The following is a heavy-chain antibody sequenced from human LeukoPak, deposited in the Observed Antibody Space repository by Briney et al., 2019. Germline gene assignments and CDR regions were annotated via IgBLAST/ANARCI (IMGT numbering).Heavy chain of an antibody. V-gene: IGHV4-38-2*02. Sequence: SETLSFTCTVSGYSISSGYYWGWIRPPPGKGLEWIGSIYHSGSTYYNPSLKSRVTISVDTSKNQFSLKLSSVTAADTAVYYCARQTYDFWSGYYEGYYMDVWGKGTTVTVSS. J-gene: IGHJ6*03. D-gene: IGHD3-3*01. CDR2: IYHSGST. CDR1: GYSISSGYY. CDR3: ARQTYDFWSGYYEGYYMDV.